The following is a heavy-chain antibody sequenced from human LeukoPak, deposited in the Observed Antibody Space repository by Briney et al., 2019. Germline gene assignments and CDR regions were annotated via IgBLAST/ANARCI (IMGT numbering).Heavy chain of an antibody. CDR1: GFTFSSYA. Sequence: GGSLRLSCAASGFTFSSYAMTWVRQAPGKGLEWVAVISYDGSKNYADSVKGRFSISRDNSKNTLYLQMNSLRPEDTAVYYCARGSHRIEYRRSAAFDPWGQGTLVTVSS. D-gene: IGHD6-6*01. V-gene: IGHV3-30*04. CDR2: ISYDGSK. J-gene: IGHJ5*02. CDR3: ARGSHRIEYRRSAAFDP.